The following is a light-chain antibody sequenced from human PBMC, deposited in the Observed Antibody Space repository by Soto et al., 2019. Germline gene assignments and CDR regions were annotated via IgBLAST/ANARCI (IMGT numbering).Light chain of an antibody. Sequence: DIVMTQSPLSLPVTPGEPASISCRSSQSLLHSNGYNYLDWYLQKPGQSPQLLIYLGFNRASGVPDMFSGSGSGTDFTLEISRVEAGDLGVYYCMQNLQTPYTFGQGTKLEIK. J-gene: IGKJ2*01. CDR3: MQNLQTPYT. V-gene: IGKV2-28*01. CDR1: QSLLHSNGYNY. CDR2: LGF.